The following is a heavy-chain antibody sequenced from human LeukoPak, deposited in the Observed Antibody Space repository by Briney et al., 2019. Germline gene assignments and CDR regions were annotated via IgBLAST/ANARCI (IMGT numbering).Heavy chain of an antibody. CDR1: GGSISSYY. V-gene: IGHV4-59*08. D-gene: IGHD3-10*01. Sequence: SETLSLTCTVSGGSISSYYWSWLRQPPGKGLEWIGYIYYSGSTNYNPSLKSRVTISVDTSKNQFSLKLSSVTAADTAVYYCARRGGFGDYFDYWGQGTLVTVSS. CDR2: IYYSGST. CDR3: ARRGGFGDYFDY. J-gene: IGHJ4*02.